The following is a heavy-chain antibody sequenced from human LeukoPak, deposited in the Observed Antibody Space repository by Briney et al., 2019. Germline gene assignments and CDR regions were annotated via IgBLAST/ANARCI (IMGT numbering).Heavy chain of an antibody. J-gene: IGHJ4*02. CDR1: GFSFSNFG. V-gene: IGHV3-30*19. CDR3: ARDQRITMVRGVISTRPFDY. CDR2: ISYDGGNK. Sequence: GGSLRLSCATSGFSFSNFGMYWVRQAPGKGLEWVAVISYDGGNKYYADSVKGRFTISRDNSKNTLYLQMNSLRAEDTAVYYCARDQRITMVRGVISTRPFDYWGQGTLVTVSS. D-gene: IGHD3-10*01.